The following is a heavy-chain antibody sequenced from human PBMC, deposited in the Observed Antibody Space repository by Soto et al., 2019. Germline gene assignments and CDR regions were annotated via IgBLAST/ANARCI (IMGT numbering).Heavy chain of an antibody. CDR3: ARGASSGFEYWYFDH. J-gene: IGHJ2*01. CDR2: INTKFGST. V-gene: IGHV1-69*01. D-gene: IGHD5-12*01. CDR1: GGSFSKKA. Sequence: QVQLVQSGAELKKPGSSVKVSCEASGGSFSKKAISWVRQAPGQGPEWMGGINTKFGSTNYAPKFRGRISITADESTNTVYMALSSLTSEDTAVYYCARGASSGFEYWYFDHWGRGTLVSVSS.